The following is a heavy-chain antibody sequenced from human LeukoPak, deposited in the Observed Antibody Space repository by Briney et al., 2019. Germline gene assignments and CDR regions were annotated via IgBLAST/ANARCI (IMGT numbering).Heavy chain of an antibody. CDR3: ARLDDDLVIDY. CDR2: INHSGRT. J-gene: IGHJ4*02. V-gene: IGHV4-34*01. CDR1: GGSFSAYY. D-gene: IGHD2-21*01. Sequence: PSETLSLTCAVYGGSFSAYYWNWIRQPPGRGLEWIGEINHSGRTDYNPSLKSRVTISVDTSKNQFSLKMTSVTAADTAVYYCARLDDDLVIDYWGQGTLVTVSS.